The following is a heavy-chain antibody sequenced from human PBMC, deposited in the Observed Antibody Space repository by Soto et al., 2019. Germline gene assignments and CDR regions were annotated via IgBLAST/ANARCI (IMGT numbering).Heavy chain of an antibody. CDR1: GFTFSSYG. Sequence: PGGSLRLSCAASGFTFSSYGMHWVRQAPGKGLEWVAVISYDGSNKYYADSVKGRFTISRDNSKNTLYLQMNSLRAEDTAVYYCASRIVVVPAAASIESDWFDPWGQGTLVTVSS. CDR3: ASRIVVVPAAASIESDWFDP. J-gene: IGHJ5*02. D-gene: IGHD2-2*01. CDR2: ISYDGSNK. V-gene: IGHV3-30*03.